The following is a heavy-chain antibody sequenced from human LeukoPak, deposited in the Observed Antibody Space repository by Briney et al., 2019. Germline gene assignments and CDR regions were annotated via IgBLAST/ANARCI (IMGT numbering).Heavy chain of an antibody. CDR3: ARGGGLDV. J-gene: IGHJ6*02. Sequence: GGSLRLSCSASGFTFSAYAMNWARQAPGKGLEWVASINHNGNVNYYVDSVKGRFAISRDNAKNSLYLQMSNLRAEDTAVYFCARGGGLDVWGQGATVTVSS. CDR1: GFTFSAYA. V-gene: IGHV3-7*03. CDR2: INHNGNVN. D-gene: IGHD3-16*01.